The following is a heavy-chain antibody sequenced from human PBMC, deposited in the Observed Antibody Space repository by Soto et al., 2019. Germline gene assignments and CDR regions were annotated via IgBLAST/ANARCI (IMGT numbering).Heavy chain of an antibody. D-gene: IGHD5-18*01. CDR3: ARDTGPNGYNYYYFGMDV. J-gene: IGHJ6*02. V-gene: IGHV3-30-3*01. CDR2: ISYDGSDK. CDR1: GFTFSNYA. Sequence: PGGSLRLSCAASGFTFSNYAMHRVRQAPGKGLEWVAVISYDGSDKYNANSVKGRFTISRDNSKNTLYLQMNSLRAEDTAVYYCARDTGPNGYNYYYFGMDVRGQGTTVTVSS.